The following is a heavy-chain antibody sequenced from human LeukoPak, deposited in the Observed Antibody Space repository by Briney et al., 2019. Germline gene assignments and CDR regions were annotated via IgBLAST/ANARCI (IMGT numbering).Heavy chain of an antibody. V-gene: IGHV1-18*01. Sequence: ASVKVSCKASGYTFTSYGISWVRQAPGQGLEWMGWISAYNGNTNYAQKLQGRVTMTTDTSTSTAYMELRSLRSDDTGVYYCAREMATAMGYYFDYWGEGTLVTVSS. J-gene: IGHJ4*02. CDR1: GYTFTSYG. CDR2: ISAYNGNT. CDR3: AREMATAMGYYFDY. D-gene: IGHD5-18*01.